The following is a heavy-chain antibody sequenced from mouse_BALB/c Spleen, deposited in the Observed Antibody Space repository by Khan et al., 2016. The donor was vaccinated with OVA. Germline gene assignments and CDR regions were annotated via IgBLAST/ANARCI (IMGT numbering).Heavy chain of an antibody. CDR2: INPNNGYT. J-gene: IGHJ3*01. D-gene: IGHD2-14*01. Sequence: VQLQQSGAELARPGASVKMSCKTSGYTFTSYTIHWIKLRPGQGLEWIGYINPNNGYTNYNQKFKDKATLTADKSSTTAYMQLSSLTSDDTAISNGVSGGGYYRNGGWFAYWGQGTLVTVSA. V-gene: IGHV1-4*01. CDR1: GYTFTSYT. CDR3: VSGGGYYRNGGWFAY.